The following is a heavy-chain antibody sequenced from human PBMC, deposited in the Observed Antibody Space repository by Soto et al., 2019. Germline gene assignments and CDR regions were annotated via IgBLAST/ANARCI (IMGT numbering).Heavy chain of an antibody. CDR3: ARGGDAQHYYDSRAYYYFDV. CDR2: VHFCETNT. J-gene: IGHJ4*02. Sequence: ASVKVSCKHSGYTFTNFAMHWLRQAPGQRREWMGWVHFCETNTEYSHKFQDRITITGDTSASTVYMDLSSLRSEDTAVYFCARGGDAQHYYDSRAYYYFDVWGQGTLVTVS. CDR1: GYTFTNFA. V-gene: IGHV1-3*01. D-gene: IGHD3-22*01.